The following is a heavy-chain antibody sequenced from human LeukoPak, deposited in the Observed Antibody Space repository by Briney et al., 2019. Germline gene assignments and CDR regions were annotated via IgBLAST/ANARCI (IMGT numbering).Heavy chain of an antibody. Sequence: GGSLRLYCAASGFTFSTYAMNWVRPAPGMGLEWFSTISGSGGSTYYADSVKGRFTISRDNSKNTLYLQMNSLRAEDTAVYYCAYGDYDCWGQGTLVTVSS. V-gene: IGHV3-23*01. CDR1: GFTFSTYA. CDR2: ISGSGGST. D-gene: IGHD4-17*01. CDR3: AYGDYDC. J-gene: IGHJ4*02.